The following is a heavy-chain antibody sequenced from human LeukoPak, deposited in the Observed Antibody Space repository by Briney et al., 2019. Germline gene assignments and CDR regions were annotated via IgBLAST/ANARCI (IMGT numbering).Heavy chain of an antibody. V-gene: IGHV1-46*01. CDR1: GGTFSIYA. J-gene: IGHJ5*02. Sequence: ASVKVSCKASGGTFSIYAISWVRQAPGQGLEWMGLINPTGGSTGYAQKFQGRVTMTRDMSTSTDYMELSSLRSEDTAIYYCARDNSVGDNAWWFDPWGQGTLVTVSS. D-gene: IGHD1-26*01. CDR3: ARDNSVGDNAWWFDP. CDR2: INPTGGST.